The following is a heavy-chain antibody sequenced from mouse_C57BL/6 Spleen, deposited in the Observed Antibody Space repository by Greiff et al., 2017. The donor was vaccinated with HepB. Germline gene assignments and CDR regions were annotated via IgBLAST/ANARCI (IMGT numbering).Heavy chain of an antibody. D-gene: IGHD1-1*01. V-gene: IGHV1-18*01. J-gene: IGHJ3*01. Sequence: EVQLVESGPELVKPGASVKIPCKASGYTFTDYNMDWVKQSHGKSLEWIGDINPNNGGTIYNQKFKGKATLTVDKSSSTAYMELRSLTSEDTAVYYCATHYYGSSYEFAYWGQGTLVTVSA. CDR3: ATHYYGSSYEFAY. CDR1: GYTFTDYN. CDR2: INPNNGGT.